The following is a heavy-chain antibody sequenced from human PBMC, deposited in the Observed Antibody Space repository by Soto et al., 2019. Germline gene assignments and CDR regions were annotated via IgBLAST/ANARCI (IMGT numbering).Heavy chain of an antibody. CDR2: IYYSGST. Sequence: SETLSLTCTVSGGSNSSYYWSWIRQPPGKGLEWIGYIYYSGSTNYNPSLKSRVTISVDTSKNQFSLKLSSVTAEDTAVYYCARNYYDSGGGFDYWGQGTLVTVSS. V-gene: IGHV4-59*12. J-gene: IGHJ4*02. CDR3: ARNYYDSGGGFDY. CDR1: GGSNSSYY. D-gene: IGHD3-22*01.